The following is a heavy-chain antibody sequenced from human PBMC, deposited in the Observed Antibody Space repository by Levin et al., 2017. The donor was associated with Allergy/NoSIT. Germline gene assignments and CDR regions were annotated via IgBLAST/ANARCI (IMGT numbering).Heavy chain of an antibody. CDR3: AKDHDSMGYPTFDY. CDR2: FSASGP. Sequence: PGGSLRLSCAASGFIFSKLAMSWVRQAPGKGLEWVSTFSASGPYYADSVKGRFTISRDNSKNTLSLEMNSLRDEDTAVYYCAKDHDSMGYPTFDYWGQGTQVTVSS. D-gene: IGHD3-22*01. V-gene: IGHV3-23*01. J-gene: IGHJ4*02. CDR1: GFIFSKLA.